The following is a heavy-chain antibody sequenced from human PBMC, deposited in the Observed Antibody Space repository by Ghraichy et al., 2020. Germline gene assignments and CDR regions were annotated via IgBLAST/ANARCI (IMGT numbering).Heavy chain of an antibody. D-gene: IGHD1-14*01. V-gene: IGHV4-4*02. CDR3: AREGAYHLIK. CDR1: GVSISSNW. Sequence: SETLSLTCAVSGVSISSNWWSWVRQPPGKGLEWIGEIYHDGRTNYSPSLKSRVTISVDKSNNQFSLRLSSVTAADTAVYYCAREGAYHLIKWGQGTLVTVSS. CDR2: IYHDGRT. J-gene: IGHJ4*02.